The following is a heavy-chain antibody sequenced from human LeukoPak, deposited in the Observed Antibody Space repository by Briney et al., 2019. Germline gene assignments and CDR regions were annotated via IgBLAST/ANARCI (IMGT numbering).Heavy chain of an antibody. Sequence: PGGSLTLSCAASGFTFSTYYMSWIRQAPGKGLEWLSYITSSGTTRDYADSVKGRFTIPRDNAKNSLYLQMNSLRAEDTAVYYCARDNNNGFDYWGQGILVTVSS. CDR3: ARDNNNGFDY. CDR1: GFTFSTYY. CDR2: ITSSGTTR. D-gene: IGHD1/OR15-1a*01. J-gene: IGHJ4*02. V-gene: IGHV3-11*04.